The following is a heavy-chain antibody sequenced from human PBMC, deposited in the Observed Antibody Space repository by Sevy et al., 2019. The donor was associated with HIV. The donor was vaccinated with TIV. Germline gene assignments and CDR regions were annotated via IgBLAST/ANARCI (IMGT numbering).Heavy chain of an antibody. Sequence: SETLSLTCTVSGGSISSYYWSWIRQPPGKGLEWIGYIYYSGSTNYNPSLKSRVTTSVDTSKNQFSLKLSSVTAADTAVYYCARDAGSGSYYTHYYGMDVWGQGTTVTVSS. V-gene: IGHV4-59*13. J-gene: IGHJ6*02. D-gene: IGHD3-10*01. CDR3: ARDAGSGSYYTHYYGMDV. CDR2: IYYSGST. CDR1: GGSISSYY.